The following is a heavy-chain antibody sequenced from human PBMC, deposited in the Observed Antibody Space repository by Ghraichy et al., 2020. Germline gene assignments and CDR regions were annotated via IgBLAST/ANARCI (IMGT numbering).Heavy chain of an antibody. CDR3: ARMPVAARPKYYYYGMDV. D-gene: IGHD6-6*01. J-gene: IGHJ6*02. CDR1: GDSVSSNSAA. Sequence: SQTLSLTCAISGDSVSSNSAAWNWIRQSPSRGLEWLGRTYYRSKWYNDYAVSVKSRITINPDTSKNQFSLQLNSVTPEDTAVYYCARMPVAARPKYYYYGMDVWGQGTTVTVSS. CDR2: TYYRSKWYN. V-gene: IGHV6-1*01.